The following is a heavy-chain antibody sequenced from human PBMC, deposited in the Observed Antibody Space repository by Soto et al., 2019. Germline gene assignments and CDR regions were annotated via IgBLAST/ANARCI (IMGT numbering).Heavy chain of an antibody. CDR3: ARGIKYGAYSRWFAP. Sequence: GASVKVSCKASGYTFTSYEINWVRQATGQGLEYLGWMNPDSGKTAYVQKFQGRVTMTWDTSISTAYMELSSLRSEDTAVYFCARGIKYGAYSRWFAPWGQGTLVTVSS. CDR2: MNPDSGKT. V-gene: IGHV1-8*01. J-gene: IGHJ5*02. CDR1: GYTFTSYE. D-gene: IGHD4-17*01.